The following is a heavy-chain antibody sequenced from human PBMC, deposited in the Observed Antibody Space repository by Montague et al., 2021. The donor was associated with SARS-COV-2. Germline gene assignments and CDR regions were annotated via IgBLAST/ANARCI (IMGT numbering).Heavy chain of an antibody. Sequence: SLRLSCAASGFTFDQYAMHWVRQAPGQGLEWVAGISWSSHTIDYADSVKGRFTISRDNGRKSLFLQMNSLRSEDTALYYCTKGASSSSWYPNFEQWGQGTLVTVSS. D-gene: IGHD6-13*01. J-gene: IGHJ1*01. V-gene: IGHV3-9*01. CDR3: TKGASSSSWYPNFEQ. CDR1: GFTFDQYA. CDR2: ISWSSHTI.